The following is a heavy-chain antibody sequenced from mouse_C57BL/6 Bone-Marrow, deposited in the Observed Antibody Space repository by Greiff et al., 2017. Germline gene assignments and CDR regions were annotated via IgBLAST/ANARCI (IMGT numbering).Heavy chain of an antibody. CDR2: IHPNSGST. CDR3: ARRRAAQGTAWFAY. V-gene: IGHV1-64*01. Sequence: QVQLQQPGAELVKPGASVKLSCKASGYTFTSYWMHWVKQRPGQGLEWIGMIHPNSGSTNYNEKFKSKATLTVDKSSSTAYMQLSSLTSEDSAVYYCARRRAAQGTAWFAYWGQGTLVTVSA. D-gene: IGHD3-2*02. CDR1: GYTFTSYW. J-gene: IGHJ3*01.